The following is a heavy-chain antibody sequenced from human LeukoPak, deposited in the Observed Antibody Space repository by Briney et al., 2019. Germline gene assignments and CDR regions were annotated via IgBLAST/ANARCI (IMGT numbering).Heavy chain of an antibody. D-gene: IGHD2-15*01. V-gene: IGHV4-59*11. CDR3: ARTCSGGTCYQGLGYYGMDV. CDR2: IYYSGST. CDR1: GGSISSHY. J-gene: IGHJ6*02. Sequence: SETLSLTCTVSGGSISSHYWSWIRQPPGKGLEWIGWIYYSGSTNYNPSLKSRVTISLDTSQNQFSLELTSVTAADTAVYYCARTCSGGTCYQGLGYYGMDVWGQGTTVTVPS.